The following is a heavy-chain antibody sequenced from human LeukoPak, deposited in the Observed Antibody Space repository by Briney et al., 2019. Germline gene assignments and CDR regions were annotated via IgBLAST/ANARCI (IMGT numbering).Heavy chain of an antibody. CDR2: IYYSGST. CDR1: GGSISSYY. J-gene: IGHJ4*02. V-gene: IGHV4-59*01. Sequence: SESLSLTCTVSGGSISSYYWSWIRQPPGKGLEWIGYIYYSGSTNYNPSLKSRVTISVDTTKNQFSLKLSSVTAADTAVYYCARYAWLQFRSFDYWGQGTLVTVSS. D-gene: IGHD5-24*01. CDR3: ARYAWLQFRSFDY.